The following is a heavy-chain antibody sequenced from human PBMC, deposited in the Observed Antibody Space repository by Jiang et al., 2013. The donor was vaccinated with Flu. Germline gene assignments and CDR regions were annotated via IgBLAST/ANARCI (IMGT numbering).Heavy chain of an antibody. D-gene: IGHD6-13*01. J-gene: IGHJ2*01. V-gene: IGHV3-49*03. CDR2: IRGKVYGATT. Sequence: QLLESGGGLVQPGRSLRLSCTSSGFRFDDYGMTWFRQAPGKGLEWVGFIRGKVYGATTEYAASVKGRYTISRDDSKSIAYLQMNSLRAEDTAVYYCARVAAAGHHYFDFWGRGTLVTVSS. CDR1: GFRFDDYG. CDR3: ARVAAAGHHYFDF.